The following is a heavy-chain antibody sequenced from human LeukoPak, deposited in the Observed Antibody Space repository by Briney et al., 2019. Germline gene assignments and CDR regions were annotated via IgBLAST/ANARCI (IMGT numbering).Heavy chain of an antibody. Sequence: ASVKVSCKASGYTFTGYYMHWVRQAPGQGLEWMGWINPNSGGTNYAQKFQGRVTMTRDTSISTAYMELSRLRSDDTAVYYCARAEDRYYNDGSGYYYVPDAFDIGGKGQRAPVS. CDR3: ARAEDRYYNDGSGYYYVPDAFDI. V-gene: IGHV1-2*02. CDR2: INPNSGGT. CDR1: GYTFTGYY. D-gene: IGHD3-22*01. J-gene: IGHJ3*02.